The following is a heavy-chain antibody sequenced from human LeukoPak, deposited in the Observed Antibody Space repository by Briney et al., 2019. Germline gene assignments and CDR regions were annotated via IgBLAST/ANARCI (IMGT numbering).Heavy chain of an antibody. V-gene: IGHV3-21*04. CDR2: ISSSSSDI. CDR3: ANMGGVVVVAATD. Sequence: GGCLRLSCAASGFTFSSYSMSWVRQAPGKGLEWVSFISSSSSDIYYADSIKGRFTISRDNAKNSLFLQMNSLRAEDTAVYYCANMGGVVVVAATDWGQGTLVTVSS. J-gene: IGHJ4*02. CDR1: GFTFSSYS. D-gene: IGHD2-15*01.